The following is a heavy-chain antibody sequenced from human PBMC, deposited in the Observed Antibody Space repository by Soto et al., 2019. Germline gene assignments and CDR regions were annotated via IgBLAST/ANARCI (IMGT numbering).Heavy chain of an antibody. CDR1: GGSISSYY. D-gene: IGHD3-10*01. V-gene: IGHV4-59*01. CDR3: ARGITIDWFDP. J-gene: IGHJ5*02. CDR2: IYYSGST. Sequence: PSETLSLTCTVSGGSISSYYWSWIRQPPGKGLEWIGYIYYSGSTNYNPSLKSRVTISVDTSKNQFSLKLSSVTAADTAVYYCARGITIDWFDPWGQGTLVTVSS.